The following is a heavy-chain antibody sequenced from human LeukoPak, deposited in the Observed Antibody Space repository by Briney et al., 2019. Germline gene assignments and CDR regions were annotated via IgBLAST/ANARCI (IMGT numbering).Heavy chain of an antibody. CDR2: IHTSGTT. CDR1: GDPMSYYY. J-gene: IGHJ5*02. Sequence: PSETLSLTCTVSGDPMSYYYWNFIRQPAGKGLEWIGRIHTSGTTYYSASLKSRVSMSVDSSRNQFSLRLTSVTAADTAIYFCARGDYYDGGGRNWFDVWGQGTLVTVSS. CDR3: ARGDYYDGGGRNWFDV. D-gene: IGHD3-16*01. V-gene: IGHV4-4*07.